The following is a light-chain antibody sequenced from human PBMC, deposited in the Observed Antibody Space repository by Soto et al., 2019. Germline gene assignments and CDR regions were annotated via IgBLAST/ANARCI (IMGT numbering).Light chain of an antibody. CDR2: KAS. V-gene: IGKV1-5*03. J-gene: IGKJ1*01. Sequence: DIQMTQSPSTLSASVGDRDTITCRASQSISSWLAWYQQKPGTAPNLLIYKASTLQSGVPSRFSGSGSGTEFTLTISSLHPDDSSTYYCQQYNDTWTFGQGTKVDIK. CDR3: QQYNDTWT. CDR1: QSISSW.